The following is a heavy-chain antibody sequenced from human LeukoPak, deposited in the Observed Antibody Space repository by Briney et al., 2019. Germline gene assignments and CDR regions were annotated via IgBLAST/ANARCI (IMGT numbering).Heavy chain of an antibody. Sequence: GGSLRLSCAASGFTFSSYSMNWVRQAPGKGVEWVSYISSSSSTIYYADSVKGRFTISRDNAKNSLYLQMNSLRAEDTAVYYCAELGITTIGGVWGKGTTVIISS. CDR2: ISSSSSTI. D-gene: IGHD3-10*02. J-gene: IGHJ6*04. CDR1: GFTFSSYS. CDR3: AELGITTIGGV. V-gene: IGHV3-48*01.